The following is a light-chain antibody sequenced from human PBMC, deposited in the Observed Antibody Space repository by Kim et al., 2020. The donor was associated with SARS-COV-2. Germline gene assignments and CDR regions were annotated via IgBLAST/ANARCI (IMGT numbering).Light chain of an antibody. CDR1: SGSIASNY. Sequence: GKTVTISCPRSSGSIASNYVQWYQQRPGSAPTTVIYEDNQRPSGVPDRFSGSIDSSSNSASLTISGLKTEDEADYYCQSYDSSKQVFGGGTQLTVL. CDR2: EDN. J-gene: IGLJ3*02. V-gene: IGLV6-57*03. CDR3: QSYDSSKQV.